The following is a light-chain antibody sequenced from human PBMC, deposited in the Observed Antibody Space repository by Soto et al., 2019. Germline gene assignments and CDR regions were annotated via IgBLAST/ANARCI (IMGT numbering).Light chain of an antibody. CDR1: SSNIGAGYD. CDR2: GNS. CDR3: QSYDSSLRV. V-gene: IGLV1-40*01. Sequence: SVLTQPASVSVAPGQRVTISFTGSSSNIGAGYDVHWYQQLPGTAPKLLIYGNSNRPSGVPDRFSGSKSGTSASLAITGLQAEDEADYYCQSYDSSLRVFGTGTRSPS. J-gene: IGLJ1*01.